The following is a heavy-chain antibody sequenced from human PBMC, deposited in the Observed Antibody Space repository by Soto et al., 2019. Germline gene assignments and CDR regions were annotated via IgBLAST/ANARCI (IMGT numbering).Heavy chain of an antibody. V-gene: IGHV1-69*01. CDR1: EGACNSYA. CDR3: ASGASRWYPYFFDS. J-gene: IGHJ4*02. CDR2: IIPYYNTL. Sequence: QAQVVQSGAEVRKPGSSVKLSWKASEGACNSYAIAWVRQAPGQGLEWMGGIIPYYNTLNYAQKFQDRVTITADDSTNTVYMELSSLRSDDTAVYFCASGASRWYPYFFDSWAQGTLVTLSS. D-gene: IGHD6-13*01.